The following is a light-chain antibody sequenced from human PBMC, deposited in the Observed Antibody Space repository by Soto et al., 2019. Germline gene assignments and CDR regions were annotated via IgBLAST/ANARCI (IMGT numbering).Light chain of an antibody. V-gene: IGLV2-23*01. CDR1: SGDVGGYNL. CDR3: CSYAGGDPFVL. Sequence: QSALTQPASVSGSPGQSITISCTGTSGDVGGYNLVSWYLQHPGKVPKLLIYEDYSRPSGVSTRFSASKSGNTASLTISGLQAEDEAHYYFCSYAGGDPFVLLGGGTKLTVL. J-gene: IGLJ3*02. CDR2: EDY.